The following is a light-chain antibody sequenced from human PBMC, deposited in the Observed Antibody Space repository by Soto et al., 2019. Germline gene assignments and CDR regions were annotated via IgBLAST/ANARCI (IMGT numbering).Light chain of an antibody. Sequence: QSVLTQPASVSGSPGQSITISCTGTSSDVGGYNYVSWFQQYPGKAPKLMIYEVSNRPSGVSIRFSGSKSGNTASLTISGLQAEDEADFYCSSFTTTNTWVFGGGTKLTFL. V-gene: IGLV2-14*01. CDR2: EVS. CDR3: SSFTTTNTWV. J-gene: IGLJ3*02. CDR1: SSDVGGYNY.